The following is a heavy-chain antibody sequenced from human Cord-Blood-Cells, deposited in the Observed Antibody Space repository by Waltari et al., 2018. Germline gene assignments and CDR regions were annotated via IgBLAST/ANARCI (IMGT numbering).Heavy chain of an antibody. Sequence: EVQLVESGGGLVQRGASVRLSCAACGFTCGSYSMNWVREATGKGLEWVSYISSSSSTIYYADSVKGRFTISRDNAKNSLYLQMNSLRDEDTAVYYCASQHWAHSGSYYFDYWGQGTLVTVSS. V-gene: IGHV3-48*02. J-gene: IGHJ4*02. CDR2: ISSSSSTI. D-gene: IGHD1-26*01. CDR3: ASQHWAHSGSYYFDY. CDR1: GFTCGSYS.